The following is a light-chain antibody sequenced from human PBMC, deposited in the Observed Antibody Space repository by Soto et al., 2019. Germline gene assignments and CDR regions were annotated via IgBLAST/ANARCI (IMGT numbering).Light chain of an antibody. CDR2: GAS. CDR1: QSVSSSY. V-gene: IGKV3-20*01. CDR3: QHCGRSHL. J-gene: IGKJ3*01. Sequence: EIVLTQSPGTLSLSPGERATLSCRASQSVSSSYLEWYKQKPGQAPRLLIYGASSRATGIPDRFSGSGSGTDFTLTISRLEPEDFAVFHCQHCGRSHLFGPGTKVDIK.